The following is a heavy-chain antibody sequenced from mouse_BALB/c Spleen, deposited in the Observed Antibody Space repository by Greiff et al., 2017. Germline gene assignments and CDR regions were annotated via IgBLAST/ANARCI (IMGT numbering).Heavy chain of an antibody. Sequence: EVKLVESGGGLVKPGGSLKLSCAASGFTFSSYTMSWVRQTPEKRLEWVATISSGGSYTYYPDSVKGRFTISRDNAKNTLYLQMSSLKSEDTAMYYCTREGYDYDVWYFDVWGAGTTVTVSS. J-gene: IGHJ1*01. CDR2: ISSGGSYT. CDR3: TREGYDYDVWYFDV. V-gene: IGHV5-6-4*01. D-gene: IGHD2-4*01. CDR1: GFTFSSYT.